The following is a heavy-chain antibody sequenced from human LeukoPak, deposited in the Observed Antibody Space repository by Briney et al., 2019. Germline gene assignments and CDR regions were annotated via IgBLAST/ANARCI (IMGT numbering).Heavy chain of an antibody. CDR3: ARDGSGHCSGGSCYLYGYYYYYGMDV. V-gene: IGHV1-69*04. CDR1: GGTFSSYA. J-gene: IGHJ6*02. CDR2: IIPILGIA. D-gene: IGHD2-15*01. Sequence: GASVKVSCKASGGTFSSYAISWVRQAPGQGLEWMGRIIPILGIANYAQKFQGRVTITADKSTSTAYMELSSLRSEDTAVYYCARDGSGHCSGGSCYLYGYYYYYGMDVWGQGTTVTVSS.